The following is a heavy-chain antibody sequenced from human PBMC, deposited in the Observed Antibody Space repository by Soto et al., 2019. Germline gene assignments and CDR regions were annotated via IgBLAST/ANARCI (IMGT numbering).Heavy chain of an antibody. CDR3: ARGRNNRGEGSFEF. V-gene: IGHV5-51*01. D-gene: IGHD3-9*01. J-gene: IGHJ1*01. Sequence: GESLKISCSPSGYNFRTFWIGWLRQMTGKGLEWMGFIYPDDSETKYSPSFEGQVTMSSGSYRSIAYLQWSSLQDSDTAIYYCARGRNNRGEGSFEFWGQGTLVTV. CDR1: GYNFRTFW. CDR2: IYPDDSET.